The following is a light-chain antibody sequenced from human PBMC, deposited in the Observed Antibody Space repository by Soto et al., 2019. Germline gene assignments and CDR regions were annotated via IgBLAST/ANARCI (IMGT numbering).Light chain of an antibody. J-gene: IGKJ1*01. CDR3: QQYNSYPWT. CDR1: QSIGSW. CDR2: KAS. V-gene: IGKV1-5*03. Sequence: DIQMTQSPSTLSASLGDRVTITYRASQSIGSWLAWYQQKPGKAPKVLIYKASSLESGVPSRFSGSGSGTEFTLTISSLQPDDLATYYCQQYNSYPWTFGQGTKVEIK.